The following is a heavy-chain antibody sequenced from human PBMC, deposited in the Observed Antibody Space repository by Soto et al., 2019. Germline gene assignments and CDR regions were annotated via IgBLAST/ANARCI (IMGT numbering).Heavy chain of an antibody. Sequence: EVQLLESGGGLVQPGGSLRLSCAASGFTFSSYAMSWVRQAPGKGLEWVSAISGSGGSTYYADSVKGRFTISRDNSKKTLFLRMNNLRTADTAVYYCAKDHPGRLTVITIGGHYYYYMDVWGKGTTVTVSS. CDR1: GFTFSSYA. D-gene: IGHD3-16*01. V-gene: IGHV3-23*01. CDR3: AKDHPGRLTVITIGGHYYYYMDV. CDR2: ISGSGGST. J-gene: IGHJ6*03.